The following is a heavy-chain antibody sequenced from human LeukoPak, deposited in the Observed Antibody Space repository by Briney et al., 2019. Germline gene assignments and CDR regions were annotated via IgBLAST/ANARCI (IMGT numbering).Heavy chain of an antibody. CDR1: GYTFTSYG. V-gene: IGHV1-18*01. D-gene: IGHD3-22*01. Sequence: ASVEVSRKASGYTFTSYGISWVRQAPGQGLEWMGWISAYNGNTNYAQKLQGRVTMTTDTSTSTAYMELRSLRSDDTAVYYCARDETYYYDSSGYADYWGQGTLVTVSS. CDR3: ARDETYYYDSSGYADY. J-gene: IGHJ4*02. CDR2: ISAYNGNT.